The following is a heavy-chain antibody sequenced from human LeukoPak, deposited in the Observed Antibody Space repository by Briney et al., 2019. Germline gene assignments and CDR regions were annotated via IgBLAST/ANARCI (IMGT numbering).Heavy chain of an antibody. CDR1: GFTFSGYE. CDR3: ARGPQSLGWYFDL. Sequence: GGSLRLSCAASGFTFSGYEMNWVRQGPGKGLEWVSYISISGSTIYYADSVNGRFTISRDNAKNSLYLQMNSLRVEDTAVYYCARGPQSLGWYFDLWGRGTLVTVSS. CDR2: ISISGSTI. J-gene: IGHJ2*01. V-gene: IGHV3-48*03. D-gene: IGHD7-27*01.